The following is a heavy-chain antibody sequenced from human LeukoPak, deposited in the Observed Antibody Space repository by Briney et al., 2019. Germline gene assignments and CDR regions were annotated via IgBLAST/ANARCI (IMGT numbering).Heavy chain of an antibody. Sequence: ASVKVSCKASGYTFTSYNMHWLRQAPGQGLEWMGIINPIGGSTSYSQTFQSRVTMTRDTSTSTVYMEVSSLTSEDTAVYYCARGYGGVADAKSMGYLDYWGQGTLVTVSS. D-gene: IGHD3-16*01. CDR1: GYTFTSYN. J-gene: IGHJ4*02. CDR2: INPIGGST. V-gene: IGHV1-46*01. CDR3: ARGYGGVADAKSMGYLDY.